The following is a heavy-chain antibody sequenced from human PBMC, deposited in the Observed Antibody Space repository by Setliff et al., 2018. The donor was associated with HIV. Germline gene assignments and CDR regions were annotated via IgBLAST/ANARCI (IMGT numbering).Heavy chain of an antibody. CDR3: ARGKTWLRFLDY. CDR1: GCTLTELS. CDR2: FDPEDGET. D-gene: IGHD5-12*01. Sequence: ASVKVSCKVSGCTLTELSMHWVRQAPGKGLEWMGGFDPEDGETIYAQKFQGRVTMTEDTSTDTAYMELSSLRSEDTAVYYCARGKTWLRFLDYWGQGTLVTVS. V-gene: IGHV1-24*01. J-gene: IGHJ4*02.